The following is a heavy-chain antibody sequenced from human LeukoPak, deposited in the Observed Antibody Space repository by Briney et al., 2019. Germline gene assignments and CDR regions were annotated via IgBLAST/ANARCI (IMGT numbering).Heavy chain of an antibody. CDR2: ISISSNAK. Sequence: GGSLRLSCAASGFTVSSNYMSWIRQAPGKGLEWVSYISISSNAKYYADSVKGRFTISRDNAKNSLYLQMNSLRVDDTAVYYCARQSGGEGPFDYWGQGTLVTVSS. D-gene: IGHD3-10*01. CDR1: GFTVSSNY. V-gene: IGHV3-11*04. CDR3: ARQSGGEGPFDY. J-gene: IGHJ4*02.